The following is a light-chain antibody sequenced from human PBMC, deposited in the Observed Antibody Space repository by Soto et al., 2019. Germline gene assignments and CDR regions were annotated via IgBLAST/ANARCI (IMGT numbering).Light chain of an antibody. CDR2: DAS. J-gene: IGKJ2*01. CDR1: QSVSSY. Sequence: EIVLTQSPATLSLSPGERATLSCRASQSVSSYLAWYQQKPGQAPRLLIYDASNRATGIPVRFSGSGSATDFTLTISSLEPEDFAVYYCQQRGDWPLYAFGQGTKLEIK. V-gene: IGKV3-11*01. CDR3: QQRGDWPLYA.